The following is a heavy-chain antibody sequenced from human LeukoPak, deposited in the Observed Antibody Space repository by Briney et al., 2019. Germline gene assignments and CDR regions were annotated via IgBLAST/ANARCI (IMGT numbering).Heavy chain of an antibody. D-gene: IGHD3-3*01. V-gene: IGHV3-74*01. CDR2: INPDLSDT. J-gene: IGHJ6*03. Sequence: GGSLRLSCAASGFTLSDFWMHWVRQAPGKGLVWVSHINPDLSDTDYADSVKGRFTISRDNAKNSLYLQMNSLRAEDTAVYYCARDLDPYSYYYMDVWGKGTTVTVSS. CDR1: GFTLSDFW. CDR3: ARDLDPYSYYYMDV.